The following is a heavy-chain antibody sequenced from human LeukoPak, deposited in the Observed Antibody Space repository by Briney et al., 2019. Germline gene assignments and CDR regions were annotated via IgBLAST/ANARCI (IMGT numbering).Heavy chain of an antibody. CDR1: GFTFSDYH. Sequence: PGGSLRLSCAASGFTFSDYHMSWIRQAPGKGLEWISYITSSSNHRNYAGSVRGRFTISRDNANNSLYLQMDSLRAEDTAIYYCASAIPRGVIFIWGQGTLVSVSS. CDR3: ASAIPRGVIFI. J-gene: IGHJ4*02. V-gene: IGHV3-11*03. CDR2: ITSSSNHR. D-gene: IGHD3-10*01.